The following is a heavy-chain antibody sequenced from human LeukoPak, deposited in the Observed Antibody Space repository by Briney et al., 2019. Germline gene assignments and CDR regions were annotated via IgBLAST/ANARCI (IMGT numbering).Heavy chain of an antibody. D-gene: IGHD3-10*01. CDR1: GFIFSRYY. V-gene: IGHV3-64D*09. J-gene: IGHJ4*02. Sequence: GGSLRLSCSASGFIFSRYYRHWVRQAPGKGLEYVSAITTNGGSTYYADSVKGRFTISRDNSKNTLYLQMSSLRADDTAVYYCVKDLRGRHQVDRGMYFDYWDQGTLVTVSS. CDR2: ITTNGGST. CDR3: VKDLRGRHQVDRGMYFDY.